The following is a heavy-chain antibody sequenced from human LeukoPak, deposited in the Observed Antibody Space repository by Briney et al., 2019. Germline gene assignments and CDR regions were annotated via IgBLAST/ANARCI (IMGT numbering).Heavy chain of an antibody. V-gene: IGHV3-7*01. CDR1: GFTFRSNW. Sequence: HPGGSLRLSCAASGFTFRSNWINWVRQAPGKGLEWVAHVQPDGSAKIYADSVKGRFTISRDNAKDSVYLQMNSLRVEDTAVYYCARDFFGWSSLGHWGQGTLVTVSS. D-gene: IGHD6-19*01. CDR2: VQPDGSAK. CDR3: ARDFFGWSSLGH. J-gene: IGHJ1*01.